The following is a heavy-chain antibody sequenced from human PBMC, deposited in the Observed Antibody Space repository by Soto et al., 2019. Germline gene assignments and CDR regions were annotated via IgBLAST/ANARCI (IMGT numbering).Heavy chain of an antibody. D-gene: IGHD2-8*01. V-gene: IGHV1-69*01. CDR2: IIPIFGTA. CDR3: AREGSTIVLMAPPENWFDP. CDR1: GGTFSSYA. J-gene: IGHJ5*02. Sequence: QVQLVQSGAEVKKPGSSVKVSCKASGGTFSSYAISWVRQAPGQGLEWMGGIIPIFGTANYAQKFQGRVTITADESTRTAYMELSSLRSEDTAVYYCAREGSTIVLMAPPENWFDPWAREPWSPSPQ.